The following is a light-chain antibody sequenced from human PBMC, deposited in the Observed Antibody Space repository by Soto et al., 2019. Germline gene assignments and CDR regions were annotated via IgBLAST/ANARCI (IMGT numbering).Light chain of an antibody. V-gene: IGLV2-11*01. Sequence: QSALTQPRSVSGSPGQSVTISCTGSSSDVGAYNYVSWYQQHPGKAPKLIIYDVTKRPLGVPDRFSGSKSGNTASLTISGLQAEDEADYYCSSYTSSNTLLFGGGTKLTVL. CDR2: DVT. CDR1: SSDVGAYNY. CDR3: SSYTSSNTLL. J-gene: IGLJ2*01.